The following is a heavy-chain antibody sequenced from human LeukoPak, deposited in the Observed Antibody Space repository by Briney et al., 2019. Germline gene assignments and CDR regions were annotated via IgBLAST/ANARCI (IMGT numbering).Heavy chain of an antibody. J-gene: IGHJ4*02. V-gene: IGHV3-74*01. D-gene: IGHD2-15*01. Sequence: PGGSLRLSCTTSGFIFRTYWMHWVRRDRGKGLVWVSRISNGGRNINYADSVKGRFTISRDNSKNTVYLQMKTLRAEDTAVYYCARDRRYCSGSTCYSGIDFWGQGTLVSVSS. CDR2: ISNGGRNI. CDR3: ARDRRYCSGSTCYSGIDF. CDR1: GFIFRTYW.